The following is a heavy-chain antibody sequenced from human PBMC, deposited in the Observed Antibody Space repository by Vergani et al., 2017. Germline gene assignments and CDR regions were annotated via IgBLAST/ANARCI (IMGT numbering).Heavy chain of an antibody. Sequence: EVQLVESGGGLVKPGGSLRLSCAASGFTFSSYSMNWVRQAPGKGLEWVSSISSSSSYIYYADSVKGRFTISRDNAKNSLYLQMNSLRAEDTAVYYCAILLXSDGLSYYYYGMDVWGQGTTVTVSS. D-gene: IGHD2-21*01. CDR3: AILLXSDGLSYYYYGMDV. CDR1: GFTFSSYS. J-gene: IGHJ6*02. V-gene: IGHV3-21*01. CDR2: ISSSSSYI.